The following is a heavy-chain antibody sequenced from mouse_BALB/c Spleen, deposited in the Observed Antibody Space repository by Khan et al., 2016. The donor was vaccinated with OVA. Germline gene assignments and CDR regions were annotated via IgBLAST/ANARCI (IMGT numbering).Heavy chain of an antibody. CDR3: ARKIGSDFDY. D-gene: IGHD1-1*01. CDR1: GYSFTGYF. J-gene: IGHJ2*01. CDR2: INPHIGET. Sequence: IQLVQSGPELVKPGASVKISCKASGYSFTGYFMNWVMQSHGKRLEWIGRINPHIGETFYNQKFTDKATLSVDESTTTAHMELRSLASEDSAVYYCARKIGSDFDYWGQGTTLTVSS. V-gene: IGHV1-20*02.